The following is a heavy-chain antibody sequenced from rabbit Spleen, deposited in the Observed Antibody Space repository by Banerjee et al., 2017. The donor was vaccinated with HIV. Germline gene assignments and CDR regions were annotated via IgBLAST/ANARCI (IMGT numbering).Heavy chain of an antibody. CDR1: GFSFSSGHW. V-gene: IGHV1S40*01. J-gene: IGHJ4*01. Sequence: QSLVESGGGLGKPGASLTLTCTASGFSFSSGHWICWVRQAPGKGLEWPACIYGGFSGTTAYASWAKGRFTISKTSTTVTLQMTSLTAADTATYFCARDLTGVIGWNFGLWGPGTLVTVS. CDR3: ARDLTGVIGWNFGL. D-gene: IGHD1-1*01. CDR2: IYGGFSGTT.